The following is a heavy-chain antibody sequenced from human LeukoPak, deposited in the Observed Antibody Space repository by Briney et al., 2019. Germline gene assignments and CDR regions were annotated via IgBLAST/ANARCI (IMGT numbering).Heavy chain of an antibody. CDR1: GFTFSSYG. V-gene: IGHV3-30*02. J-gene: IGHJ4*02. CDR2: IRYDGSNK. CDR3: AKENCTNGVCYTI. D-gene: IGHD2-8*01. Sequence: PGGSLRLSCAASGFTFSSYGMHWVRQAPGKGLEWVAFIRYDGSNKYYADSVKGRFTISRDNSKNTLYLQMNSLRAEDTAVYYCAKENCTNGVCYTIWGQGTLVTVSS.